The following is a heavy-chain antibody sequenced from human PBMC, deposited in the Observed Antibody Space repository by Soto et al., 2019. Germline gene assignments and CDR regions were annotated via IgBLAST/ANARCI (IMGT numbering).Heavy chain of an antibody. CDR3: AREVVVAATGAFDP. J-gene: IGHJ5*02. D-gene: IGHD2-15*01. V-gene: IGHV1-69*12. Sequence: QVQLVQSGAEVKKPGSSVKGSCKASGGTFSSYAISWVRQAPGQGLEWMGGIIPIFGTANYAQKFQGRVTITADDSTSTAYIEVSSLGSGDTAVYYCAREVVVAATGAFDPWAQGTLVT. CDR2: IIPIFGTA. CDR1: GGTFSSYA.